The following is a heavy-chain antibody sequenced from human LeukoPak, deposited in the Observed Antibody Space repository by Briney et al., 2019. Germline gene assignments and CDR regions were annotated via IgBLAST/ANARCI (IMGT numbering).Heavy chain of an antibody. CDR1: GGSINSNAYY. Sequence: PSETLSLTCTVSGGSINSNAYYWDWIRQPPGKGLECIGSIYYNGNTYYNPSLKSRVTISVDTSKNQFSLKLSSVTAADTAVYYCARRVVSSSWYSVDKWGQGTLVSVSS. V-gene: IGHV4-39*01. D-gene: IGHD6-13*01. CDR3: ARRVVSSSWYSVDK. J-gene: IGHJ4*02. CDR2: IYYNGNT.